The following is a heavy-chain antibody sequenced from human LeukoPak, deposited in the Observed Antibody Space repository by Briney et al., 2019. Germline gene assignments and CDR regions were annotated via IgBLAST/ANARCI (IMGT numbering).Heavy chain of an antibody. CDR3: AKVGPASFDY. CDR2: IQNDGSYK. D-gene: IGHD2-2*01. CDR1: GFTFSSYG. V-gene: IGHV3-30*02. J-gene: IGHJ4*02. Sequence: GGSLRLSCVASGFTFSSYGMHWVGHTPGKGLEWGASIQNDGSYKHYADSVKGRFTISRDNFKNTLYLQMNSLRAEDTAVYYCAKVGPASFDYWGQGTLVTVSS.